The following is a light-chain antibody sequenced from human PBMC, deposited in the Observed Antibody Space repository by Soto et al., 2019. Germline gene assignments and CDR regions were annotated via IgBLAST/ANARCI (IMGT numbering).Light chain of an antibody. Sequence: DIQVTQSPATLSASVGDTVSITCRASQSVLTWLAWYQQKPGKAPNLLIYKASRLRDGVPSRFSGSGSGTDFTLTITSLQPDDFASYFCQHYFSYPYAFCQGTKLEI. J-gene: IGKJ2*01. CDR1: QSVLTW. V-gene: IGKV1-5*03. CDR3: QHYFSYPYA. CDR2: KAS.